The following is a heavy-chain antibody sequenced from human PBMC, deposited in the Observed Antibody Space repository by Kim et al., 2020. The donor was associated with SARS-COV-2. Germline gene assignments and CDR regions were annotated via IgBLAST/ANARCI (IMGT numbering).Heavy chain of an antibody. J-gene: IGHJ6*02. CDR1: EFTFSTYL. V-gene: IGHV3-7*01. CDR3: ARGGNGYYAMDV. D-gene: IGHD4-17*01. CDR2: INQDGSEK. Sequence: GGSLRLSCAASEFTFSTYLMSWVRQAPGKGLEWVGNINQDGSEKYYVDSVKGRFSISRDNAKNSVYLQMNSLRAEDTAVYYCARGGNGYYAMDVWGQGTTVTVSS.